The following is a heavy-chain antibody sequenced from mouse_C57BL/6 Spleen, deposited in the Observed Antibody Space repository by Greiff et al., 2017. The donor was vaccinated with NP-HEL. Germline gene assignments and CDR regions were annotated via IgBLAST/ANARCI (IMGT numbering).Heavy chain of an antibody. CDR3: ASGVTTVVATDAMDY. V-gene: IGHV1-55*01. CDR2: IYPGSGST. Sequence: VQLQQPGAELVKPGASVKMSCKASGYTFTSYWITWVKQRPGQGLEWIGDIYPGSGSTNYNEKFKSKATLTVDTSSSTAYMQLSSLTSEDSAVYYCASGVTTVVATDAMDYWGQGTSVTVSS. CDR1: GYTFTSYW. J-gene: IGHJ4*01. D-gene: IGHD1-1*01.